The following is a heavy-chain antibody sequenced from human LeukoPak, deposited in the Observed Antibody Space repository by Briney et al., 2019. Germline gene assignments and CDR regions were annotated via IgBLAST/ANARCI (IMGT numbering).Heavy chain of an antibody. CDR3: ARDRGEYEMDV. Sequence: GGSLRLSCAASGFTFSSSWMHWVRQIPGKGLVWVSRIDFDGSRIVYADFVKGRFTISRDNAKNTLSLQMNSLRAEDTAVYYCARDRGEYEMDVWGQGTTVTVSS. V-gene: IGHV3-74*01. CDR1: GFTFSSSW. D-gene: IGHD2/OR15-2a*01. J-gene: IGHJ6*02. CDR2: IDFDGSRI.